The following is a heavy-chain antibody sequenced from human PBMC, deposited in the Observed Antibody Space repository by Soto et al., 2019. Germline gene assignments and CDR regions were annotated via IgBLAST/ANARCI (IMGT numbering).Heavy chain of an antibody. V-gene: IGHV1-46*01. J-gene: IGHJ6*02. CDR3: ARDPPNPGNRHGMDV. CDR1: GYTSTSYY. CDR2: INPSGGST. Sequence: ASVKVSCKASGYTSTSYYMHWVRQAPGQGLEWMGIINPSGGSTSYAQKLQGRVTMTRDTSTSTVYMELSSLGSEDTAVYYCARDPPNPGNRHGMDVWGQGTTVTVSS. D-gene: IGHD4-4*01.